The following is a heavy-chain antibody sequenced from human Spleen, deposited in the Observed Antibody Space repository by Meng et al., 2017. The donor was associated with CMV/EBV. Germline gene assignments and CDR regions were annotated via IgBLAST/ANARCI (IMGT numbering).Heavy chain of an antibody. D-gene: IGHD3-10*01. V-gene: IGHV1-18*01. J-gene: IGHJ5*02. CDR1: GYTFANYG. CDR3: AREGFYGRFTWFDP. Sequence: ASVKVSCKASGYTFANYGITWVRQAPGQGLEWMGWISTQYGNTKYAQRFQGRVTMTTDTSTNTAYMELRSLRSDDTAVYYCAREGFYGRFTWFDPWGQGTLVTVSS. CDR2: ISTQYGNT.